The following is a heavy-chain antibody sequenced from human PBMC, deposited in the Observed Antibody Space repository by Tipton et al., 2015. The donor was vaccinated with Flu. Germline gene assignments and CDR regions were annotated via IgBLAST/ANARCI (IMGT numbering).Heavy chain of an antibody. D-gene: IGHD2-21*01. V-gene: IGHV3-53*01. CDR2: IYSDGDA. Sequence: QLVQSGGGLILPGGSLRLPCAASGFSVSTNYMGWVRQAPGKGLEWVSIIYSDGDAYYADSVKGRFTISRDNSENTLYLQINSLRAEDTAVYFCARVKRDTYGDWPPHFDSWSQRTLVSVSS. CDR1: GFSVSTNY. CDR3: ARVKRDTYGDWPPHFDS. J-gene: IGHJ4*02.